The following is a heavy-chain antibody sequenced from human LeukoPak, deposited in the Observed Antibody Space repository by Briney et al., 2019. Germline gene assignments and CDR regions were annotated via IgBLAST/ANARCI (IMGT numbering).Heavy chain of an antibody. Sequence: SETLSLTCAVYGGSLSGYYWNWIRQPLGKGLEWIGEINHFGRTKYNPSLKSRVTISGDTSKNQFSLKINSLTAADTAVYYCARSYRAHQTFYSSHFFDYWGQGTLVTVSS. CDR1: GGSLSGYY. D-gene: IGHD5-18*01. J-gene: IGHJ4*02. CDR3: ARSYRAHQTFYSSHFFDY. V-gene: IGHV4-34*01. CDR2: INHFGRT.